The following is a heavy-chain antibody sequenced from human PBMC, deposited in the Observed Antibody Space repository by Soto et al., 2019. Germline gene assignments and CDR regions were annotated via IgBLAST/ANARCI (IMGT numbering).Heavy chain of an antibody. D-gene: IGHD3-16*01. CDR3: ERSSAFGAPAPAYFDN. CDR1: GYSFTSYW. V-gene: IGHV5-51*01. J-gene: IGHJ4*02. Sequence: PGESLKISCKGSGYSFTSYWIGWVRQMPGKGLEWMGIIYPGDSDTRYSPSFQGQVTISADKSISTAYLQWSSLKASDTAMYYCERSSAFGAPAPAYFDNWGQGTLVTVSS. CDR2: IYPGDSDT.